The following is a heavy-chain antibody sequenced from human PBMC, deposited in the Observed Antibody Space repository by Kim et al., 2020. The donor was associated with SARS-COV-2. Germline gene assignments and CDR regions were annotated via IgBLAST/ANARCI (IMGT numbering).Heavy chain of an antibody. Sequence: FQGRVTITADESTSTAYMELSSLRSEDTAVYYCARESQDQTIRFGRYFDLWGRGTLVTVSS. D-gene: IGHD3-10*01. CDR3: ARESQDQTIRFGRYFDL. J-gene: IGHJ2*01. V-gene: IGHV1-69*01.